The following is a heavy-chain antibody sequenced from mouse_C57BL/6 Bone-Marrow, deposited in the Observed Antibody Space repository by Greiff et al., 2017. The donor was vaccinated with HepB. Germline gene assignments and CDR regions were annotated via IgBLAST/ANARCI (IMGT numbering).Heavy chain of an antibody. J-gene: IGHJ3*01. V-gene: IGHV1-52*01. Sequence: QVQLQQPGAELVRPGSSVKLSCKASGYTFSSYWMHWVKQRPIQGLEWIGNIDPSDSETPYNQKFKDKATLTVDKSSSTAYMQLSSLTSEDSAVYSCARGAYWGRGTLVTVSA. CDR2: IDPSDSET. CDR1: GYTFSSYW. CDR3: ARGAY.